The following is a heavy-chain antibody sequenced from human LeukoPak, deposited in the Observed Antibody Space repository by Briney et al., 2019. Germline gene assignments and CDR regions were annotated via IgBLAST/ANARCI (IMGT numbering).Heavy chain of an antibody. D-gene: IGHD3-16*02. J-gene: IGHJ4*02. CDR3: ARGQGDYDYVWGSYRYNCYFDY. CDR2: INHSGST. Sequence: SETLSLTCAVYGGSFSGYYWSWIRQPPGKGLEWIGEINHSGSTNYNPSLKSRVTISVDTSKNQFSLKLSSVTAADTAVYYCARGQGDYDYVWGSYRYNCYFDYWGQGTLVTASS. CDR1: GGSFSGYY. V-gene: IGHV4-34*01.